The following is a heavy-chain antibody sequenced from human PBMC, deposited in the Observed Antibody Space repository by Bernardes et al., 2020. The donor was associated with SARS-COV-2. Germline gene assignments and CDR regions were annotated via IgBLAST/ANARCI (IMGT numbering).Heavy chain of an antibody. CDR3: ARVGYAGDGLDN. CDR1: GFTFKTYW. J-gene: IGHJ4*02. CDR2: MNQDGSDK. D-gene: IGHD3-16*01. Sequence: GGSLRLSCAASGFTFKTYWMTWVRQAPGKGLEWVANMNQDGSDKSYVESVKGRFTISRDNAKNSLQLQMNGLRTEDTAIYYCARVGYAGDGLDNWGQGILVTVSS. V-gene: IGHV3-7*01.